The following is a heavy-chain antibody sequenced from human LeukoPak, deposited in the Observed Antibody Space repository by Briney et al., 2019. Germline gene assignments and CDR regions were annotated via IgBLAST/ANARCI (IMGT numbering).Heavy chain of an antibody. CDR2: MNPNSGNT. D-gene: IGHD3-9*01. J-gene: IGHJ4*02. V-gene: IGHV1-8*01. CDR1: GYTLTELS. Sequence: ASVKVSCKVSGYTLTELSMHWVRQATGQGLEWMGWMNPNSGNTGYAQKFQGRVTMTRNTSISTAYMELSSLRSEDTAVYYCARGPYYDISQPSLGPDDYWGQGTLVTVSS. CDR3: ARGPYYDISQPSLGPDDY.